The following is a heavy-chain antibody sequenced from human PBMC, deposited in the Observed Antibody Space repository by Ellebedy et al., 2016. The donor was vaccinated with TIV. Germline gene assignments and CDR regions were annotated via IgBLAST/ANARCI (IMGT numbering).Heavy chain of an antibody. Sequence: ASVKVSCKASGYTFTSYGISWVRQAPGQGLEWMGWINPNSGGTNYAQKFQGRVTMTRDTSTSTVYMELSSLRSEDTALYYCARDHCSGGSCYDWFDPWGQGTLVTVSS. D-gene: IGHD2-15*01. V-gene: IGHV1-2*02. CDR1: GYTFTSYG. CDR3: ARDHCSGGSCYDWFDP. J-gene: IGHJ5*02. CDR2: INPNSGGT.